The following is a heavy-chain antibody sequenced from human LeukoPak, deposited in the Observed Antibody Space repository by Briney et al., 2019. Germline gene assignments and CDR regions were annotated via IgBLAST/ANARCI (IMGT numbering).Heavy chain of an antibody. CDR2: INSDGTSP. CDR1: GFTFSSYW. J-gene: IGHJ4*02. Sequence: GGSLRLSCAASGFTFSSYWMHWVRQAPGKGLVWVSGINSDGTSPIYADSVKGRFTISRDNAKNTLYLQMNSLRAEDTAVYYCSRGYSGGFDYWGQGTLVTVSS. D-gene: IGHD2-15*01. CDR3: SRGYSGGFDY. V-gene: IGHV3-74*01.